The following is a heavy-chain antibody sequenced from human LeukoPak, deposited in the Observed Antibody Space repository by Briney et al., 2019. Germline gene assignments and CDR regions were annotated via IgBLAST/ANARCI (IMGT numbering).Heavy chain of an antibody. CDR2: ISGGRSYI. D-gene: IGHD3-10*01. CDR1: GFTFSRFS. CDR3: ARPDYYGEVDY. V-gene: IGHV3-21*01. Sequence: GGSLRLSCEASGFTFSRFSMNWVRQAPGKGLEWVSSISGGRSYIYYADSVRGRFTISGDNAKNSLYLQMNSLRAEDTAVYYCARPDYYGEVDYWGPRTLVTVSS. J-gene: IGHJ4*02.